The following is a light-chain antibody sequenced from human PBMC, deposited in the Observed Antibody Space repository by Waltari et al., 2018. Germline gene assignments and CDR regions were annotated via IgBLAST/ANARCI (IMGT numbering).Light chain of an antibody. CDR2: SAS. Sequence: VILTPSPATLSLSPGERATLTCRASQSVSSYLACYQQKPGQAPRLLIHSASSRATGIPDRFSGSGSGTEFTLTISSLEPEDVGVYHCYQHSTGYSFGQGTKVEIK. J-gene: IGKJ2*03. V-gene: IGKV3-11*01. CDR1: QSVSSY. CDR3: YQHSTGYS.